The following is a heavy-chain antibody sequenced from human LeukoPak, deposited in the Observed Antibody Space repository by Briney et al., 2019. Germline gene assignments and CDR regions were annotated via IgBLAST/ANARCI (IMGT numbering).Heavy chain of an antibody. Sequence: PGGSLRLSCAASGFTFSSYGMHWVRQAPGKGLEWVAVISYDGSNKYYADSVKGRFTISRDNSKNTLYLQMNSLRAEDTAVYYCECYYDSSGNTFDYWGQGTLVTVSS. J-gene: IGHJ4*02. D-gene: IGHD3-22*01. CDR3: ECYYDSSGNTFDY. CDR1: GFTFSSYG. V-gene: IGHV3-30*03. CDR2: ISYDGSNK.